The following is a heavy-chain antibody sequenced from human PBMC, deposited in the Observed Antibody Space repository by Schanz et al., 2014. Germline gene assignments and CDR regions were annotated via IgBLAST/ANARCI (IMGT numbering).Heavy chain of an antibody. Sequence: EVPLVESGGGVERPGGSLRLSCVASGFIFDDYGMSWVRQVPGKGLEWVSGINWNGGDTSYADSVKGRFIISRDNAKNSLYLEMNSLRAGDTAFYHGARGSSASLSRVWFDLWGQGTLVTVSS. CDR2: INWNGGDT. J-gene: IGHJ5*02. CDR3: ARGSSASLSRVWFDL. CDR1: GFIFDDYG. V-gene: IGHV3-20*01. D-gene: IGHD6-6*01.